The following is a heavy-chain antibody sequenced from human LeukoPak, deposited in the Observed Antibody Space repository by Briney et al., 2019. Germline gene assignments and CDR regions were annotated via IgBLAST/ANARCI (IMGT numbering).Heavy chain of an antibody. V-gene: IGHV4-39*07. CDR2: INHSGST. D-gene: IGHD4-17*01. Sequence: SETLSLTCTVSGGSISSSSYYWGWIRQPPGKGLEWIGEINHSGSTNYNPSLKSRVTISVDTSKNQFSLKLSSVTAADTAVYYCVRGTVTTRRWFDPWGQGTLVTVSS. CDR3: VRGTVTTRRWFDP. CDR1: GGSISSSSYY. J-gene: IGHJ5*02.